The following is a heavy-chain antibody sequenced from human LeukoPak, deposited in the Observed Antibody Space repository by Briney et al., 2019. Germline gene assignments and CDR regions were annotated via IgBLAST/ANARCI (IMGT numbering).Heavy chain of an antibody. Sequence: SETLSPTCTVSGGSISSYYWTWIRQPAGKGLEWIGRVYPSGSTNYNPSLKSRATMSVDTSKNQFSLKLSSVTAADTALYYCARENSGSYREFDYWGQGTLVTVSS. V-gene: IGHV4-4*07. J-gene: IGHJ4*02. CDR2: VYPSGST. D-gene: IGHD1-26*01. CDR1: GGSISSYY. CDR3: ARENSGSYREFDY.